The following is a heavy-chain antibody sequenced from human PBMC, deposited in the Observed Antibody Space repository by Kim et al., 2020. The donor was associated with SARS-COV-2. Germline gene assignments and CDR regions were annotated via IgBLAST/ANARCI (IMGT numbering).Heavy chain of an antibody. J-gene: IGHJ4*02. D-gene: IGHD3-10*01. V-gene: IGHV3-33*01. CDR1: GFTFSSYG. Sequence: GGSLRLSCAASGFTFSSYGMHWVRQAPGKGLEWVAVIWYDGSNKYYADSVKGRFTISRDNSKNTLYLQMNSLRAEDTAVYYCARGGRLNYYGSGSYYKYWGQGTLVTVSS. CDR2: IWYDGSNK. CDR3: ARGGRLNYYGSGSYYKY.